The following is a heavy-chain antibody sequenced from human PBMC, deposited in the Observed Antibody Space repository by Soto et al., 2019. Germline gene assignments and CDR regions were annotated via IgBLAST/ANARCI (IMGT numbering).Heavy chain of an antibody. J-gene: IGHJ4*02. D-gene: IGHD5-12*01. V-gene: IGHV3-23*01. CDR2: ISGSGDNT. CDR3: AKDTSTGGYGYFDY. Sequence: GGSLRLSCAASGITFSSYAMSWVRQAPGKGLERVSFISGSGDNTYYADSVKGRFTISRDNSKNTLFLQMGSLRAEDTALYYCAKDTSTGGYGYFDYWGQGALVTVSS. CDR1: GITFSSYA.